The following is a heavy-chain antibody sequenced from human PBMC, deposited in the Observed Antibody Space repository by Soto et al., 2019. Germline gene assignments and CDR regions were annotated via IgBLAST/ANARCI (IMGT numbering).Heavy chain of an antibody. CDR3: ARHYDSWSGYYSLYYFEY. CDR2: IYPGDSDT. V-gene: IGHV5-51*01. CDR1: GYSFTSYW. D-gene: IGHD3-3*01. Sequence: GESLKISCKGSGYSFTSYWIGWVRQMPGKGLEWMGIIYPGDSDTRYSPSFQGQVTISADKSISTAYLQWSSLKASDTATYYCARHYDSWSGYYSLYYFEYWGQGTLVTVSS. J-gene: IGHJ4*02.